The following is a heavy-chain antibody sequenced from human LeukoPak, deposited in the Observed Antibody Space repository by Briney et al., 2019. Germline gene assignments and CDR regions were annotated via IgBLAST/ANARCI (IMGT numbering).Heavy chain of an antibody. J-gene: IGHJ4*02. D-gene: IGHD3-22*01. CDR3: ARDPYYYDSSGFLDY. V-gene: IGHV3-30*04. CDR2: ISYDGSNK. CDR1: GFTFSSYA. Sequence: PGRSLRLSCAASGFTFSSYAMHWVRQAPGKGLEWVAVISYDGSNKYYADSVKGRFTFSRDNSKNTLYLQMNSLRAEDTAVYYCARDPYYYDSSGFLDYWGQGTLVTVSS.